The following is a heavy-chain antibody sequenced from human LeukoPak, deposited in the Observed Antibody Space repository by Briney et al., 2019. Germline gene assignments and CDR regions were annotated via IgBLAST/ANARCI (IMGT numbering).Heavy chain of an antibody. V-gene: IGHV4-59*12. D-gene: IGHD2-15*01. CDR3: ARDRSGARQRYFDY. CDR2: VFYSGGT. CDR1: GGSISNYY. J-gene: IGHJ4*02. Sequence: SETLSLTCTVSGGSISNYYWSWIRPPPGEGLEWIGFVFYSGGTHYNPSLKSRVTMSVDTSKNQFTLELTSVTAADTAVYFCARDRSGARQRYFDYWGQGTLVTVS.